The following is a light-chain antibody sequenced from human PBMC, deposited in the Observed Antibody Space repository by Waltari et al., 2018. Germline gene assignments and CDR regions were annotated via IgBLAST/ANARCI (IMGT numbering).Light chain of an antibody. V-gene: IGLV3-21*01. CDR1: NIESKS. Sequence: SYVLTQPPSVAVASGETARVTCGGNNIESKSVHWYQQMPGQAPVLVISYDSDRPSGIPERFSGSNSGDTATLTISRVEAGDEADYYCQVWDANTDPGVFGTGTEVTVL. CDR3: QVWDANTDPGV. CDR2: YDS. J-gene: IGLJ1*01.